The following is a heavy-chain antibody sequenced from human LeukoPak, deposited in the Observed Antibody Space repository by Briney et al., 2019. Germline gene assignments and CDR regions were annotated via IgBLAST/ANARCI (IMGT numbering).Heavy chain of an antibody. Sequence: PGGSLRLSCAASGFTFSSYWMHWVRQAPGKGLVWVSRINSDGSSTSYADSVKGRFTISRDNAENSVYLQMNSLRAEDTAVYYCAREHYFYHMDGWGEGTTVTVSS. CDR1: GFTFSSYW. V-gene: IGHV3-74*01. J-gene: IGHJ6*03. CDR3: AREHYFYHMDG. CDR2: INSDGSST.